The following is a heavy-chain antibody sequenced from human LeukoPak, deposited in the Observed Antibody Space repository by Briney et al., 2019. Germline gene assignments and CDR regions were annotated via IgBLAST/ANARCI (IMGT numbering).Heavy chain of an antibody. D-gene: IGHD6-13*01. CDR1: GFSVSGHW. J-gene: IGHJ6*03. CDR3: ARQVVGSSWSYYYYYYMDV. CDR2: IYTSGST. V-gene: IGHV4-4*09. Sequence: GSLRLSCAVSGFSVSGHWMTWIRQPPGKGLEWIGYIYTSGSTNYNPSLKSRVTISVDTSKNQVSLKLSSVTAADTAVYYCARQVVGSSWSYYYYYYMDVWGKGTTVTVSS.